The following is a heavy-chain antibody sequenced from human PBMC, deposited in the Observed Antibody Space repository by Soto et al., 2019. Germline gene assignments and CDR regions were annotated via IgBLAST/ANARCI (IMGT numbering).Heavy chain of an antibody. V-gene: IGHV3-21*01. Sequence: EVQLLESGGGLVKPGGSLRLSCTASGFTFSRYNMNWVRRAPGKGLEWVSSISSSSSFIYSAGSVKGRFTISRDNAKNSLYLQMNSLRAEDTAVYYCAVGEETGTPYFGNWGQGTLVTVSS. D-gene: IGHD1-7*01. CDR3: AVGEETGTPYFGN. CDR1: GFTFSRYN. J-gene: IGHJ4*02. CDR2: ISSSSSFI.